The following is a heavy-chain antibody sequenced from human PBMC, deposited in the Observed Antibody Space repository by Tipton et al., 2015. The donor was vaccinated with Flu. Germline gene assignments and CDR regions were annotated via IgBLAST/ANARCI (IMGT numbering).Heavy chain of an antibody. CDR2: IYYSGNT. J-gene: IGHJ4*02. D-gene: IGHD3-10*01. Sequence: TLSLTCTVSGGSINSGSYYWAWIRQPPGKGLEWIGSIYYSGNTYYNPSLKSRVSISMDTSRKQFSLKLSSVTAADTAVYYCARGYHGSGNYSPVGIDSWGQGTLVTVSS. CDR1: GGSINSGSYY. CDR3: ARGYHGSGNYSPVGIDS. V-gene: IGHV4-39*07.